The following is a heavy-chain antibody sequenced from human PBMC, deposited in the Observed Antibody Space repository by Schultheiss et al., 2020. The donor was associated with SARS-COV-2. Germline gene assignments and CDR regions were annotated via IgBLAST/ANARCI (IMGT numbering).Heavy chain of an antibody. CDR2: ISGSGGST. J-gene: IGHJ4*02. CDR1: GFTFSSYA. V-gene: IGHV3-64*04. D-gene: IGHD2-8*01. CDR3: AMYGPFFDY. Sequence: GGSLRLSCSASGFTFSSYAMHWVRQAPGKGLEYVSAISGSGGSTYYADSVKGRFTISRDNSKNTLYLQMNSLRAEDTAVYYCAMYGPFFDYWGQGTLVTVSS.